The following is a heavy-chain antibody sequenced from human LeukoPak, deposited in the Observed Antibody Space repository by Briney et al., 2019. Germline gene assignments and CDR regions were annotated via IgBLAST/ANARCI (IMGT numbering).Heavy chain of an antibody. J-gene: IGHJ4*02. CDR1: GYTFTSYY. D-gene: IGHD5-12*01. CDR3: ARGWEGTYQYSGYGAGGY. CDR2: INPSGGST. Sequence: GASVKVSCKASGYTFTSYYMHWVRQAPGQGLEWMGIINPSGGSTSYAQKFLGRVTMTRDTSTSTVYMELSSLRSEDTAVYYCARGWEGTYQYSGYGAGGYWGQGTLVTVSS. V-gene: IGHV1-46*01.